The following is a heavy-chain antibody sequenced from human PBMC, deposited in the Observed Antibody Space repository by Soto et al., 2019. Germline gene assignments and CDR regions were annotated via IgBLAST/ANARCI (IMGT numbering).Heavy chain of an antibody. CDR2: MNPGSGDT. J-gene: IGHJ5*02. D-gene: IGHD3-16*01. CDR3: ARMATFGSLNWFDP. Sequence: ASVKVSCKASGYSFTNNDVTWVRQATGQGLEWMGWMNPGSGDTGYAQKFQGRVAMTRDISIATAYMELSSLRSDDTAIYYCARMATFGSLNWFDPWGQGTLVTVSS. V-gene: IGHV1-8*01. CDR1: GYSFTNND.